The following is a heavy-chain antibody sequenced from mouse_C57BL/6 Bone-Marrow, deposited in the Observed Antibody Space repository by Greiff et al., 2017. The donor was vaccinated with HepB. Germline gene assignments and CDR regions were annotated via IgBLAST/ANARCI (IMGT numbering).Heavy chain of an antibody. D-gene: IGHD2-1*01. V-gene: IGHV5-6*01. J-gene: IGHJ4*01. Sequence: VQLQESGGDLVKPGGSLKLSCAASGFTFSSYGMSWVRQTPDKRLEWVATISSGGSYTYYPDSVKGRFTISRDNAKNTLYLQMSSLKSEDTAMYYCARQGGLLWYRGAMDYWGQGTSVTVSS. CDR2: ISSGGSYT. CDR1: GFTFSSYG. CDR3: ARQGGLLWYRGAMDY.